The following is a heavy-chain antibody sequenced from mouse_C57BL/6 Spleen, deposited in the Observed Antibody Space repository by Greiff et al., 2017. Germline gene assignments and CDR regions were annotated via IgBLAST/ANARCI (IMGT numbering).Heavy chain of an antibody. Sequence: QVQLQQPGAELVMPGASVKLSCKASGYTFTSYWMHWVKQRPGQGLEWIGEIDPSDSYTNYNQKFKGKSTLTVDKSSSTAYMQLSSLTSEDSAVYYCARVYYSHDFDYWGQGTTLTVSS. V-gene: IGHV1-69*01. CDR1: GYTFTSYW. J-gene: IGHJ2*01. CDR2: IDPSDSYT. D-gene: IGHD2-12*01. CDR3: ARVYYSHDFDY.